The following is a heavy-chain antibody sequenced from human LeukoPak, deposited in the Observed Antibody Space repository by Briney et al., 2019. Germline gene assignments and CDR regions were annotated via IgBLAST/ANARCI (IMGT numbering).Heavy chain of an antibody. V-gene: IGHV3-53*04. D-gene: IGHD6-13*01. J-gene: IGHJ4*02. CDR1: GFTVSSNY. CDR3: ARGDIAAAGPFGFDY. CDR2: IYSGGST. Sequence: GGSLRLSCAASGFTVSSNYMSWVRQAPGKGLEWVSAIYSGGSTYYADSVKGRFTISRHNSKNTLYLQMNSLRAEDTAVYYCARGDIAAAGPFGFDYWGQGTLVTVSS.